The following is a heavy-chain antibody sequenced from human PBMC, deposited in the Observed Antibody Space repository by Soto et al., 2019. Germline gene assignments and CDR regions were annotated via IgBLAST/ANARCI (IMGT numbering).Heavy chain of an antibody. CDR3: ARVAVVVPAAIQGTSGLLNYYYGMDV. Sequence: SVKVSCKASGGTFSSYAISWVRQAPGQGLEWMGGIIPIFGTANYAQKFQGRVTITADESTSTAYMELSSLRSEDTAVYYCARVAVVVPAAIQGTSGLLNYYYGMDVWGQGTTVTVSS. V-gene: IGHV1-69*13. D-gene: IGHD2-2*02. CDR1: GGTFSSYA. CDR2: IIPIFGTA. J-gene: IGHJ6*02.